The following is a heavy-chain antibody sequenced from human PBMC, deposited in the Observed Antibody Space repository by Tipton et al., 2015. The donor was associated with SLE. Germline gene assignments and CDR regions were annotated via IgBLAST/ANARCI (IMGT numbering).Heavy chain of an antibody. CDR2: MYYSGST. CDR3: ARGYYYMDV. V-gene: IGHV4-59*11. J-gene: IGHJ6*03. CDR1: GGSISSHY. Sequence: TLSLTCTVSGGSISSHYWSWIRQPPGKGLEWIGYMYYSGSTNYNPSLTSRVTISVDTSKNQSSLKLSSVTAADTAVYYCARGYYYMDVWGKGTTVTVSS.